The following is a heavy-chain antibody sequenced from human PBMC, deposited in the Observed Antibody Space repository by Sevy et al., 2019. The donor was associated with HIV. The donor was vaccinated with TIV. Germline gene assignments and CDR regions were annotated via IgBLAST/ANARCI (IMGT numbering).Heavy chain of an antibody. D-gene: IGHD6-25*01. CDR3: AAAAGTDVLGYYFGS. CDR1: GDSISSSHW. J-gene: IGHJ4*02. CDR2: MYHRGT. V-gene: IGHV4-4*02. Sequence: SETLSLTCSVSGDSISSSHWWSWVRQTPGKGLEWIGDMYHRGTNYNPSLKSRVIISVDKSKNQFSLKLTSVTAADTAVYYCAAAAGTDVLGYYFGSWGQGTQVTVSS.